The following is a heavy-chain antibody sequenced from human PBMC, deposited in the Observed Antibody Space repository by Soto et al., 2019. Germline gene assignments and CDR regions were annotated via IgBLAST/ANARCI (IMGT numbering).Heavy chain of an antibody. CDR2: MNPNSGNT. Sequence: QVQLVQSGAEVKKPGASVKVSCKASGYTFTSYDINWVRQATGQGLEWMGWMNPNSGNTGYAQKFQGRVTMTRNTSISKAYMELRSLRSEDTAVYYCARGQRIAAAGQAANWFDPWGQGTLVTVSS. J-gene: IGHJ5*02. D-gene: IGHD6-13*01. CDR1: GYTFTSYD. V-gene: IGHV1-8*01. CDR3: ARGQRIAAAGQAANWFDP.